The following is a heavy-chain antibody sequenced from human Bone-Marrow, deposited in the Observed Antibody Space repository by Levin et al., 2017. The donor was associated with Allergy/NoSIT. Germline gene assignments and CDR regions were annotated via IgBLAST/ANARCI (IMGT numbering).Heavy chain of an antibody. CDR1: GFTFSSYA. CDR3: ARGYYDTRKRTLGAPNWYFDL. CDR2: ISGSGGST. D-gene: IGHD3-9*01. J-gene: IGHJ2*01. Sequence: PGESLKISCAASGFTFSSYAVSWVRQAPGKGLEWVSAISGSGGSTYYADSVKGRFTISRDNSKNTLSLQTNSLRAEDTAIYYCARGYYDTRKRTLGAPNWYFDLWGRGTLVTVSS. V-gene: IGHV3-23*01.